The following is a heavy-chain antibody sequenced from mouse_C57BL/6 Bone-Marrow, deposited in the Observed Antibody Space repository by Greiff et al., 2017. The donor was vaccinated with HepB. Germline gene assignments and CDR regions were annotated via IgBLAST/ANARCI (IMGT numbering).Heavy chain of an antibody. CDR2: ISNGGGST. D-gene: IGHD1-1*01. CDR1: GFTFSDYY. V-gene: IGHV5-12*01. CDR3: ARYYGSSAGYFDV. J-gene: IGHJ1*03. Sequence: EVKVVESGGGLVQPGGSLKLSCAASGFTFSDYYMYWVRQTPEKRLEWVAYISNGGGSTYYPDTVKGRFTISRDNAKNTLYLQMSRLKSEDTAMYYCARYYGSSAGYFDVWGTGTTVTVSS.